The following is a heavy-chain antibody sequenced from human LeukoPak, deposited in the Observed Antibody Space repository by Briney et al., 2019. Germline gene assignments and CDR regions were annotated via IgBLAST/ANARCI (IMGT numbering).Heavy chain of an antibody. Sequence: GGSLRLSCAASGFTFSSYSMNWVRQAPGKGLEWVAVIWYGGSNKYYADSVKGRFTISRDNSKNTLYLQMNSLRAEDTAVYYCAKSAAGGEYAFDIWGQGTMVTVSS. V-gene: IGHV3-30*02. D-gene: IGHD3-16*01. CDR2: IWYGGSNK. J-gene: IGHJ3*02. CDR3: AKSAAGGEYAFDI. CDR1: GFTFSSYS.